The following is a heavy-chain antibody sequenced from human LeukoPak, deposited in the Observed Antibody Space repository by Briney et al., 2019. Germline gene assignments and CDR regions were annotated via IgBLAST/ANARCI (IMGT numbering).Heavy chain of an antibody. J-gene: IGHJ4*02. Sequence: GASVKVSCKASGGTFSSYAISWVRQAPGQGLEWMGGIIPIFGTANYAQKFQGRVTITADKSTSTAYMELSSLRSEDTAVYYCASGAVAGRGTDYWGQGTLVTVSS. V-gene: IGHV1-69*06. CDR3: ASGAVAGRGTDY. CDR2: IIPIFGTA. D-gene: IGHD6-19*01. CDR1: GGTFSSYA.